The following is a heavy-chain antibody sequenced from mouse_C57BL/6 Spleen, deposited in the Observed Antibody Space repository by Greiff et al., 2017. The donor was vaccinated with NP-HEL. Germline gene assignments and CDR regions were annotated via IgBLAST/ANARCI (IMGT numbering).Heavy chain of an antibody. V-gene: IGHV5-6*01. CDR3: ARLDYYFDY. Sequence: EVQLVESGGDLVKPGGSLKLSCAASGFTFSSYGMSWVRQTPDKRLEWVATISSGGSYTYYPDSVKGRFTISRDNAKNTLYLQMSSLKTEDTAMYYCARLDYYFDYWGQGTTLTVSS. CDR1: GFTFSSYG. J-gene: IGHJ2*01. CDR2: ISSGGSYT.